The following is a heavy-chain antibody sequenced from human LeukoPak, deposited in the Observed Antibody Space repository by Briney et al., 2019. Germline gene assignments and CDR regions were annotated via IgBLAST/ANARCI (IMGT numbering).Heavy chain of an antibody. V-gene: IGHV1-46*01. CDR1: GYAFTSYY. D-gene: IGHD3-10*01. Sequence: ASVKVSCKASGYAFTSYYIHWVRQAPGEGLEWLGVINPSRGNTDYAQKFRGRVTMTRDTSTSTVYMDLSSLRSDDTAVYYCAREKEGTFNFDYWGQGTLVTVSS. CDR2: INPSRGNT. J-gene: IGHJ4*02. CDR3: AREKEGTFNFDY.